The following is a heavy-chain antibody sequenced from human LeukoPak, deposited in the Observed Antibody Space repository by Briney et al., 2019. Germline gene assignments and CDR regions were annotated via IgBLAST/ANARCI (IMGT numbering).Heavy chain of an antibody. J-gene: IGHJ4*02. V-gene: IGHV3-23*01. Sequence: GGSLRLSCAASGFTFSSYAMNWDRQAPGKGLEWASSVSASGGSTYYADSVKGRFTISRDNSKNTLYLQMNSLRAEDTAVYYCAKVASSGYYQLAPFEYWGQGTLVTVSS. CDR2: VSASGGST. CDR1: GFTFSSYA. D-gene: IGHD3-22*01. CDR3: AKVASSGYYQLAPFEY.